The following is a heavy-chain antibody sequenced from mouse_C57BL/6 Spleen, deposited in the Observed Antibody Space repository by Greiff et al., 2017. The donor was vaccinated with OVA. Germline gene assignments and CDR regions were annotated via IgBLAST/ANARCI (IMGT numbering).Heavy chain of an antibody. CDR3: GRHGDYGSRYFDV. J-gene: IGHJ1*03. D-gene: IGHD1-1*01. V-gene: IGHV5-6*02. Sequence: VNLVESVGDLVKPGGSLKLSCAASGFTFSSYGLSWVRQTPDKRLEWVATISSGGSYTYYPDSVKGRFTISRDNAKHTLYLQMRSLKSDDTAIDYCGRHGDYGSRYFDVWGTGTTVTVSS. CDR1: GFTFSSYG. CDR2: ISSGGSYT.